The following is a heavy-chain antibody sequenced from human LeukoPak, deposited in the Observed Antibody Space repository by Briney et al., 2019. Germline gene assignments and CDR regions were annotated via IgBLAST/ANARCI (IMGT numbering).Heavy chain of an antibody. V-gene: IGHV3-30*04. CDR1: GFTFSSYA. J-gene: IGHJ4*02. D-gene: IGHD6-13*01. Sequence: GGSLRLSCAASGFTFSSYATHWVRQAPGKGLEWVAVISYDGSNKYYADSVKGRFTISRDNSKNTLYLQMNSLRAEDTAVYYCASEFVAAAGTDYWGQGTLVTVSS. CDR2: ISYDGSNK. CDR3: ASEFVAAAGTDY.